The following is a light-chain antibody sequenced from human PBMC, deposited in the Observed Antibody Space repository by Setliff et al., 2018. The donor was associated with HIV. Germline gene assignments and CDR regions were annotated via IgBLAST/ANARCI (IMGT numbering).Light chain of an antibody. Sequence: QSVLTQPASVSGSPGQSITISCTGTSNNLGNYDLVSWYQQHPVEAPKLIIYEVNKRPSGVSSRFSGSKSGNTAALTISGLQADDEADYYCCSFATNNTKVFGSGTRVTVL. V-gene: IGLV2-23*02. CDR1: SNNLGNYDL. J-gene: IGLJ1*01. CDR3: CSFATNNTKV. CDR2: EVN.